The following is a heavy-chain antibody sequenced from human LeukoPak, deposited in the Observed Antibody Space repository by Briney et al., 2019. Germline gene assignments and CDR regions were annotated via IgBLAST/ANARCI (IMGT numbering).Heavy chain of an antibody. CDR2: IDWNGGST. Sequence: GGSLRLSCAASGFTFDDYGMSWVRQAPGKGLEWVSGIDWNGGSTGYADSVKGRFTISRDNAKNSLYLQMNSLRAEDTALYYCARAPGDYGTSRYYFDYWGQGTLVTVSS. CDR1: GFTFDDYG. CDR3: ARAPGDYGTSRYYFDY. V-gene: IGHV3-20*04. D-gene: IGHD4-17*01. J-gene: IGHJ4*02.